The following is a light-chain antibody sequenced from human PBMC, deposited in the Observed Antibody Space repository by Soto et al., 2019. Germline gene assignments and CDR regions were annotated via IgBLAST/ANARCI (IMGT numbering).Light chain of an antibody. CDR2: GAY. V-gene: IGKV3-15*01. CDR1: QSVSTN. CDR3: QQYGSWPFT. Sequence: EIVMTQSPATLSVSPGERSTLSCRASQSVSTNLAWYQQRPGQAPRLIISGAYTRATGIPARFSGSGSGTDFTLTISRLEPEDFAVYYCQQYGSWPFTFGPGTKVDIK. J-gene: IGKJ3*01.